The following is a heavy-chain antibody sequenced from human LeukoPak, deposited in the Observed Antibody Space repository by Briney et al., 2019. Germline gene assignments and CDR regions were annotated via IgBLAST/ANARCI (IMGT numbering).Heavy chain of an antibody. Sequence: SQTLSLTCAISGDSFSSNSAAWNWLRQSPSRGLEWLGRTYYRSKLYNDYAVSVKSRITISPDTSKNQFSLQLNSVTPEDTAVYYCARVVVVPDAFDIWGQGTMVTVSS. CDR3: ARVVVVPDAFDI. CDR2: TYYRSKLYN. CDR1: GDSFSSNSAA. D-gene: IGHD2-2*01. J-gene: IGHJ3*02. V-gene: IGHV6-1*01.